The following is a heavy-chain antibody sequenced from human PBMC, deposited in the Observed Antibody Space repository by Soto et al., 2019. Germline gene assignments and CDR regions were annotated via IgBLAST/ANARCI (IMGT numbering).Heavy chain of an antibody. J-gene: IGHJ4*02. CDR1: GFTFSDHY. V-gene: IGHV3-23*01. CDR3: AKSGHILTGYPFDY. D-gene: IGHD3-9*01. CDR2: ISGSGGST. Sequence: GGSLRLSCSASGFTFSDHYMDWVRQAPGKGLEWVSAISGSGGSTYYADSVKGRFTISRDNSKNTLYLQMNSLRAEDTAVYYCAKSGHILTGYPFDYWGQGTLVTVSS.